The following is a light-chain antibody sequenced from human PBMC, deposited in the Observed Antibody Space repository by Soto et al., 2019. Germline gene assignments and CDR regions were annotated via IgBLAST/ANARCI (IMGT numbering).Light chain of an antibody. CDR1: SSNIGSNY. J-gene: IGLJ2*01. CDR3: AAWDDSLSAYVV. CDR2: RNN. V-gene: IGLV1-47*01. Sequence: QSVLTQPPSASGTPGQRVTISCSGASSNIGSNYEYWYQQFPGTAPNLLIFRNNQRPSGVPDRFSGSKSGTSASLAISGLRSEDEADYYCAAWDDSLSAYVVFGGGTKLTVL.